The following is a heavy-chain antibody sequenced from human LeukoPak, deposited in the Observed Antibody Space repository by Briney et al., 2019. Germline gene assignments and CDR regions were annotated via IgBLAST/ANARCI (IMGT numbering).Heavy chain of an antibody. J-gene: IGHJ4*02. V-gene: IGHV4-39*01. Sequence: PSETLSITCTVSGGSISSSTYYWGWIRQPPGKGLEWIGEINHSGSTNYNPSLKSRVTISVDTSKNQFSLKLSSVTAADTAVYYCARHDKYGGYDYWGQGTLVTVSS. CDR3: ARHDKYGGYDY. CDR1: GGSISSSTYY. D-gene: IGHD4-17*01. CDR2: INHSGST.